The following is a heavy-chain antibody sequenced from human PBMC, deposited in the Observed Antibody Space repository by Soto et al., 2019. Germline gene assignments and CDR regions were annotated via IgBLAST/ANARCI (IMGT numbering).Heavy chain of an antibody. CDR3: SSYHFLDLLTGSRHYLDV. CDR1: GGSLRGYY. D-gene: IGHD3-9*01. J-gene: IGHJ6*03. CDR2: INHSETA. Sequence: PSETLSLTCAVYGGSLRGYYLSWVRQSPGKGLECIGEINHSETANYNPSLKTRVNISADTTKHQFSLRLTSVTAADSAVYYFSSYHFLDLLTGSRHYLDVWGRGSSVTVSS. V-gene: IGHV4-34*01.